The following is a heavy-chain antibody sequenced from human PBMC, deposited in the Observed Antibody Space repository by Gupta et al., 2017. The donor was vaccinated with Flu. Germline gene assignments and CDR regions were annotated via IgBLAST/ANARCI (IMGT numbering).Heavy chain of an antibody. J-gene: IGHJ4*02. D-gene: IGHD1-26*01. CDR3: AKDSPTGGGGATGWFDY. CDR2: ISWNSGSI. Sequence: GKGLEWVSGISWNSGSIGYADSVKGRFTISRDNAKNSLYLQMNSLRAEDTALYYCAKDSPTGGGGATGWFDYWGQGTLVTVSS. V-gene: IGHV3-9*01.